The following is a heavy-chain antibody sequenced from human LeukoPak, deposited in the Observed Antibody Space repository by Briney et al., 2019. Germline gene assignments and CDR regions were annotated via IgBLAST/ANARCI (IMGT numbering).Heavy chain of an antibody. CDR1: GGSFSGYY. V-gene: IGHV4-34*01. D-gene: IGHD2-21*02. J-gene: IGHJ5*02. Sequence: PSETLSLTCAVYGGSFSGYYWSWIRQPPGKGLEWIGEINHSGSTNYNPSLKSRVTISVDTSKNQFSLKLSSVTAADTAVYYCARDRYPYCGGDCYPNWFDPWGQGTLVTVSS. CDR2: INHSGST. CDR3: ARDRYPYCGGDCYPNWFDP.